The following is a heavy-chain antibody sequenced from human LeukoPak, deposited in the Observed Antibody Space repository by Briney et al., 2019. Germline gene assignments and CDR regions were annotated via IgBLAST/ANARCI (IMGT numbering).Heavy chain of an antibody. D-gene: IGHD6-13*01. J-gene: IGHJ3*02. CDR3: AKGGSSSLRAAFDI. CDR2: IKQDGSEK. Sequence: GGSLRLSCAASGFTFSSYWMSWVRQAPGKGLEWVANIKQDGSEKYYVDSVKGRFTISRDNAKNSLYLQMNSLRAEDTAVYYCAKGGSSSLRAAFDIWGQGTMVTVSS. V-gene: IGHV3-7*03. CDR1: GFTFSSYW.